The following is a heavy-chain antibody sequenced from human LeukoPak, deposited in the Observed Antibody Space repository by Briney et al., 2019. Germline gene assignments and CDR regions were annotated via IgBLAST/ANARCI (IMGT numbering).Heavy chain of an antibody. J-gene: IGHJ6*02. CDR1: GFNFSNHA. CDR2: ISSSGGST. V-gene: IGHV3-23*01. Sequence: PGGALRLSCAASGFNFSNHAMSWVRQAPGKGLQWVSAISSSGGSTYYADSVKGRFTISRDNSKNTVYLQMNSLRGEDTAAYHCAKDIVVSGYYGMDVWGQGTTVIVSS. CDR3: AKDIVVSGYYGMDV. D-gene: IGHD2-21*01.